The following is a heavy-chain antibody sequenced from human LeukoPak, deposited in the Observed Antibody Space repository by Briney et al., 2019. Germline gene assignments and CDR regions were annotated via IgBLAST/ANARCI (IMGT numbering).Heavy chain of an antibody. CDR1: GGSITSSFY. J-gene: IGHJ4*02. D-gene: IGHD4-17*01. Sequence: SETLSLTCTVSGGSITSSFYWSWIRQPPGKGLEWIGYIYYSGSTNYNPSLKSRVTISVDTSKNQFSLKLSSVTAADTAVYYCARYMTTVTTPFDYWGQGTLVTVSS. CDR3: ARYMTTVTTPFDY. CDR2: IYYSGST. V-gene: IGHV4-59*01.